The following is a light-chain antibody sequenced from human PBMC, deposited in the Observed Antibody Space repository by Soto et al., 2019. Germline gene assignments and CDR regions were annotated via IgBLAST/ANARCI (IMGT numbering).Light chain of an antibody. J-gene: IGKJ4*02. CDR3: QQRSSWPLT. V-gene: IGKV3-11*01. CDR2: GAS. Sequence: EIVLTQSPVTLSLSPGERATLSCRASQSVSSYLAWYQQKPGQAPRLLIDGASNRATGIPARFSGSGSGTDFTLTISSLEPEDFAVYFCQQRSSWPLTLGGGTKVDIK. CDR1: QSVSSY.